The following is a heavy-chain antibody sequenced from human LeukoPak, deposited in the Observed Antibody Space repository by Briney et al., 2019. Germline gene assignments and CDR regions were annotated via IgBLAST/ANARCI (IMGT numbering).Heavy chain of an antibody. CDR3: ARELLSYYDFWSGYSDPYFDY. CDR1: GFTFSDYY. D-gene: IGHD3-3*01. CDR2: ISSSGNTI. V-gene: IGHV3-11*04. Sequence: PGGSLRLSCAASGFTFSDYYMSWIRQAPGKGLEWVSYISSSGNTIYYADSVKGRFTISGDNAKNSLYLQMNSLRAEDTAVYYCARELLSYYDFWSGYSDPYFDYWGQGTLVTVSS. J-gene: IGHJ4*02.